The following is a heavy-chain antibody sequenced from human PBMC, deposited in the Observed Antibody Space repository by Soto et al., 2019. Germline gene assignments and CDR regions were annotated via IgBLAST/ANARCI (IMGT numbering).Heavy chain of an antibody. V-gene: IGHV3-23*01. CDR3: AKVSRGLRVARSALI. J-gene: IGHJ4*02. Sequence: GGSLRLSCVGSGHTFHNYAMTWVRQAPGKGLEWVSGISGSGGSTYYADSVRGRFTISRDDSKNTLYLQMNSLRAEDTAVYYCAKVSRGLRVARSALIWGKGTLGTVFS. CDR1: GHTFHNYA. CDR2: ISGSGGST. D-gene: IGHD2-2*01.